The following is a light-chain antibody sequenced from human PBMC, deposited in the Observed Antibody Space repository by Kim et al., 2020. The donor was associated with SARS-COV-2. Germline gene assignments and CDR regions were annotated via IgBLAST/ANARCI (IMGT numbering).Light chain of an antibody. V-gene: IGKV1D-13*01. CDR2: DVS. Sequence: GDRVTITCRASQDITTALAWYQQKPGKTPKLLMYDVSTLESGVPSRFSGSGSETDFTLTIGSLQPEDFATYYCQQFKNYPRTFGQGTKVDIK. CDR3: QQFKNYPRT. CDR1: QDITTA. J-gene: IGKJ1*01.